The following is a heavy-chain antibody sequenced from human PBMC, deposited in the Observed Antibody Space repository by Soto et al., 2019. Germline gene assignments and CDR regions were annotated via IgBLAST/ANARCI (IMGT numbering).Heavy chain of an antibody. CDR2: ISNNGAHT. Sequence: PGGSLRLSCAASGFTFSNYEMHWVRQAPGKGLEYVSGISNNGAHTDYAKSVKGRFTISRDNSKNTLYLQMSSLRAEDTAVYYCAKDLTLGPDYDAAFDIWGQGTMVTVSS. J-gene: IGHJ3*02. CDR3: AKDLTLGPDYDAAFDI. D-gene: IGHD3-22*01. V-gene: IGHV3-64*01. CDR1: GFTFSNYE.